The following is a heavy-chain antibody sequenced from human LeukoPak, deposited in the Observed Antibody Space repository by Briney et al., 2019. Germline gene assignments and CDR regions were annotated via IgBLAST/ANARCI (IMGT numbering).Heavy chain of an antibody. Sequence: GGSLRLSCAASGFTFSSYGMHWVRQAPGKGLEWVAFIRYDGSNKYYADSVKGRFTISRDNSKNTLYLQMNSLRAEDTAVYYCAKDYSGSYYEYFQHWGQGTLVTVSS. V-gene: IGHV3-30*02. J-gene: IGHJ1*01. CDR2: IRYDGSNK. CDR3: AKDYSGSYYEYFQH. D-gene: IGHD1-26*01. CDR1: GFTFSSYG.